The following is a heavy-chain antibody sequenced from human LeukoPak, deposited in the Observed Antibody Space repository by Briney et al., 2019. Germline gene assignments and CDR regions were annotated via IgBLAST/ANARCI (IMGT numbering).Heavy chain of an antibody. J-gene: IGHJ4*02. V-gene: IGHV3-7*01. D-gene: IGHD4-11*01. Sequence: GGSLRLSCAASEFTYGMNWVRQAPGKGLEWVANIKQDGSEKYYVDSVKGRFTISRDNAKNSLYLQMNSLRAEDTAVYYCARPRNYPHAHYFDYWGQGTLVTVSS. CDR3: ARPRNYPHAHYFDY. CDR1: EFTYG. CDR2: IKQDGSEK.